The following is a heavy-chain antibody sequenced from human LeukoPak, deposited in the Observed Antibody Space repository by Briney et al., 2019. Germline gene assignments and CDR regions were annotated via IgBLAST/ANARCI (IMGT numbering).Heavy chain of an antibody. CDR3: ARAYYDSSGYYSVLFDY. V-gene: IGHV4-31*03. D-gene: IGHD3-22*01. J-gene: IGHJ4*02. Sequence: SQTLSLTCTVSGGSISSGGYYWSWIRQHPGKGLEWIGYIYYSGSTYYNPSLKSRVTISVDTSKNQFSLKPSSVTAADTAVYYCARAYYDSSGYYSVLFDYWGQGTLVTVSS. CDR2: IYYSGST. CDR1: GGSISSGGYY.